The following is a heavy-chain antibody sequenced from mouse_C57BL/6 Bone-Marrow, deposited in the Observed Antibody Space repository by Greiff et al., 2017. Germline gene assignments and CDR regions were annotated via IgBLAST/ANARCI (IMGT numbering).Heavy chain of an antibody. D-gene: IGHD2-3*01. Sequence: VQLQQSGAELAKPGASVKLSCKASGYTFTSYWMHWVKQRPGQGLEWIGYINPSSGYTKYNQKFKDKATLTADKSSSTAYMQLSSLTYEDSAVYYCARSYDGYYVRFAYWGQGTLVTVSA. CDR1: GYTFTSYW. J-gene: IGHJ3*01. CDR2: INPSSGYT. V-gene: IGHV1-7*01. CDR3: ARSYDGYYVRFAY.